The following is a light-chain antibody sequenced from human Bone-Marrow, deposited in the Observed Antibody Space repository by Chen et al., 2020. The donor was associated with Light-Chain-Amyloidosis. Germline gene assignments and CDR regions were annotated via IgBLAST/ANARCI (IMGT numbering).Light chain of an antibody. CDR2: GGS. CDR3: QQVHGYPRT. CDR1: QAIGWS. Sequence: DFQLTQSPSFLSASVGDTVPITCRASQAIGWSLAWFQLTPGKAPQLRIFGGSHLETHVPQIFSGSRDGSDFTLTLSGLQPEDCATYYCQQVHGYPRTFGQGTRV. J-gene: IGKJ1*01. V-gene: IGKV1-9*01.